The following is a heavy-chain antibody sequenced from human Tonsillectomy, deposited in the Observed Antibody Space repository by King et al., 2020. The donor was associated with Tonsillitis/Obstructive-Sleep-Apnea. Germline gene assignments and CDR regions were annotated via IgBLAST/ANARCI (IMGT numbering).Heavy chain of an antibody. CDR2: INTSSGVI. CDR1: GYTFTWYY. J-gene: IGHJ4*02. D-gene: IGHD1-14*01. Sequence: QLVQSGAEVKTPGASGKVSCKASGYTFTWYYFHWVRQARGQGLEWMGIINTSSGVIRYAQKFQDRVTMNTDTSAGQVYLDLRSLRSEDTAVYYCARDDVVGRYIDSWGQGTLVTVSS. CDR3: ARDDVVGRYIDS. V-gene: IGHV1-46*01.